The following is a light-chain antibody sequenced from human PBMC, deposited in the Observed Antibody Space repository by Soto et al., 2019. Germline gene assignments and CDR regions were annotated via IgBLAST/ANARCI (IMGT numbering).Light chain of an antibody. CDR2: ADS. J-gene: IGKJ5*01. Sequence: EIVLTQSHATLSFSPGETATLSCRASQSVSGYIGWYQQKPGQAPRLLIYADSNRATGIPARFSGSGSGTDFTLTISSLEPEDFSVYYCQQRYNWPITFGQGTRLEIK. V-gene: IGKV3-11*01. CDR1: QSVSGY. CDR3: QQRYNWPIT.